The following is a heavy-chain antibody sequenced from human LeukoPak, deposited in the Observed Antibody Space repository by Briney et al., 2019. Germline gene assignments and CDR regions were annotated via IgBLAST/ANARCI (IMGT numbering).Heavy chain of an antibody. D-gene: IGHD2-15*01. J-gene: IGHJ5*02. CDR1: GGSVSRSNW. CDR2: IHHSGST. CDR3: ARTEAFCSDSSCSNWFDP. V-gene: IGHV4-4*02. Sequence: SGTLSLTCAVSGGSVSRSNWWNWVRQPPGKGLEWIGEIHHSGSTNYNPSLKSRVTMSVDKSKNQFSLKLSSVTAADTAVYYCARTEAFCSDSSCSNWFDPWGQGTLVTVSS.